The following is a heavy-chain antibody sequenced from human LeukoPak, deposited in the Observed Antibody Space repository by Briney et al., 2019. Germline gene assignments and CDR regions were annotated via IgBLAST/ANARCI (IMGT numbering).Heavy chain of an antibody. Sequence: SVKVSCKASGGTFSSYAISWVRQAPGQGLEWMGRIIPIFGTANYAQKFQGRVTITTDESTSTAYMELSSLRSEDTAVYYRARAAPQYSSSWYGPFDYWGQGTLVTVSS. CDR1: GGTFSSYA. V-gene: IGHV1-69*05. J-gene: IGHJ4*02. CDR3: ARAAPQYSSSWYGPFDY. CDR2: IIPIFGTA. D-gene: IGHD6-13*01.